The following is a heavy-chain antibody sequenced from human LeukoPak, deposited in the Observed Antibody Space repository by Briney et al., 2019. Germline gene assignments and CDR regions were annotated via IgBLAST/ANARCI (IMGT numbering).Heavy chain of an antibody. Sequence: EGSLRLSCAASGFTLTSAWMNWVRQAPGKGLEWVSAISGSGGSTYYADSVKGRFTISRDNSKNTLYLQMNSLRAEDTAVYYCAKNPGWLGHAFDIWGQGTMVTVSS. D-gene: IGHD6-19*01. CDR3: AKNPGWLGHAFDI. CDR1: GFTLTSAW. CDR2: ISGSGGST. V-gene: IGHV3-23*01. J-gene: IGHJ3*02.